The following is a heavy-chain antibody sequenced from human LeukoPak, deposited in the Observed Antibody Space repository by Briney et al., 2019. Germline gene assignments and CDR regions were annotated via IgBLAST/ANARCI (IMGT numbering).Heavy chain of an antibody. CDR1: GGSISSGGYY. Sequence: SETLSLTCTVSGGSISSGGYYWSWIRQHPGKGLEWIGYIYYSGSTYYNPSLKSRVTISVDTSKNQFSLKLSSVTAADTAVYYCAATPSYCSSTSCYRLDYWGQGTLVTVSS. J-gene: IGHJ4*02. CDR2: IYYSGST. D-gene: IGHD2-2*01. CDR3: AATPSYCSSTSCYRLDY. V-gene: IGHV4-30-4*08.